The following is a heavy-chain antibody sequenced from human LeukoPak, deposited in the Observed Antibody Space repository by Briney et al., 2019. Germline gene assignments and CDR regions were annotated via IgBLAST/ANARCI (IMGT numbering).Heavy chain of an antibody. CDR1: GFIFNNYW. D-gene: IGHD2-21*02. J-gene: IGHJ4*02. V-gene: IGHV3-7*03. CDR3: TRGDPDK. Sequence: GGSLRLSCAASGFIFNNYWMQWVRQAPRKGLEWVANINYGGNENYHVDSVKGRFSISRDNVRNSLYLQMNSLRAEDTAVYYCTRGDPDKWGQGTLVIVSS. CDR2: INYGGNEN.